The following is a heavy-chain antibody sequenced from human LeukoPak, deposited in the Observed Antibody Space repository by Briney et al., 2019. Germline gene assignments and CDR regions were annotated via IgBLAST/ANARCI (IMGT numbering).Heavy chain of an antibody. Sequence: GGSLRLSCAASGFSFSSYWMHWVRHAPGKGLVWVSRINSDGSSTSYADSVKGRFTISRDNSKNTLYLQMNSLRAEDTAVYYCARDPVVPAAQGEFDYWGQGTLVTVSS. CDR2: INSDGSST. CDR1: GFSFSSYW. CDR3: ARDPVVPAAQGEFDY. V-gene: IGHV3-74*01. D-gene: IGHD2-2*01. J-gene: IGHJ4*02.